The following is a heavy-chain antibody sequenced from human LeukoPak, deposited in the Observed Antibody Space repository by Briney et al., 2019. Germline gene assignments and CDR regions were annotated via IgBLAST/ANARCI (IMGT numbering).Heavy chain of an antibody. J-gene: IGHJ4*02. D-gene: IGHD3-22*01. CDR1: GYTFTSCD. CDR3: ARVGTGAYYYDSGGYYH. CDR2: MNPNNGNT. Sequence: ASVKVSCRPSGYTFTSCDINWVRQATGPGVEWMGWMNPNNGNTGYAQKSQGRVTTTRNTSINKAYMELSSLRAEDTAVYYCARVGTGAYYYDSGGYYHWGQGTMVTVSS. V-gene: IGHV1-8*01.